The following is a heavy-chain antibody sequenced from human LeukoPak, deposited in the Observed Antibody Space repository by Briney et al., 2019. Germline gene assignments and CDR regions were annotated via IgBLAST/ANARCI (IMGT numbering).Heavy chain of an antibody. CDR3: ARLRAEKAARREYYFDY. V-gene: IGHV4-39*01. CDR1: GGSISSSSYY. Sequence: SETLSLTCTVSGGSISSSSYYWGWIRQPPGKGLEWIGSIYYSGSTYYNPSLKSRVTISVDTSKNQFSLKLSSVTAADTAVYYWARLRAEKAARREYYFDYWGQGTLVTVSS. J-gene: IGHJ4*02. CDR2: IYYSGST. D-gene: IGHD6-6*01.